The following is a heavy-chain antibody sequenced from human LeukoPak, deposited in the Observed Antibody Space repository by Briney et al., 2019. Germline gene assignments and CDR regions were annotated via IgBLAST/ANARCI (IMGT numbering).Heavy chain of an antibody. Sequence: GGSLRLSCAASGFTFSDYYMSWIRQAPGKGLEWVSYISSSGSTIYYADSVKGRFTISRDNAKNTLYLQMGSLRAEDMAVYYCARVGSGYPDYYFDYWGQGTLVTVSS. D-gene: IGHD3-22*01. CDR2: ISSSGSTI. CDR3: ARVGSGYPDYYFDY. CDR1: GFTFSDYY. V-gene: IGHV3-11*04. J-gene: IGHJ4*02.